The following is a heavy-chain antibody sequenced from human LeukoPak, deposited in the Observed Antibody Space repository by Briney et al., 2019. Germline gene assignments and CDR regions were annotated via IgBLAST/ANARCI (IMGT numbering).Heavy chain of an antibody. V-gene: IGHV3-23*01. CDR1: GFTFSSYA. CDR2: ISGSGGST. J-gene: IGHJ4*02. CDR3: AKDRDTMVRGVMDFDC. D-gene: IGHD3-10*01. Sequence: GGSLRLSCAASGFTFSSYAMSWVRQAPGKGLEWVSAISGSGGSTYYADSVKGRFTISRDNSKNTLYLQMNSLRAEDTAVYYCAKDRDTMVRGVMDFDCWGQGTLVTVSS.